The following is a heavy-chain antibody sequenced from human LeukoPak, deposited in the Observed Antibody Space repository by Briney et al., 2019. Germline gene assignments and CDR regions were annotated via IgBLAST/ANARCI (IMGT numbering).Heavy chain of an antibody. J-gene: IGHJ4*02. D-gene: IGHD3-9*01. CDR2: ISGSGGST. V-gene: IGHV3-23*01. Sequence: GGSLRLSCGASGFTFSSYGMRWVRQAPGKGLEWVSAISGSGGSTYYADSVKGRFTISRDNSKNTLYLQMHSLRAEDTAVYYCAKRRYFDWDQTEFDYWGQGTLVTVSS. CDR3: AKRRYFDWDQTEFDY. CDR1: GFTFSSYG.